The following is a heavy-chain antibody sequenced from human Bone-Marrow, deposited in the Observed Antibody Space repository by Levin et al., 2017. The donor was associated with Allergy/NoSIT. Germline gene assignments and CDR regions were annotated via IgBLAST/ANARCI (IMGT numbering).Heavy chain of an antibody. D-gene: IGHD6-13*01. Sequence: GGSLRLSCAASGFTFSSYGMHWVRQAPGKGLEWVAVIWYDGSNKYYADSVKGRFTISRDNSKNTLYLQMNSLRAEDTAVYYCARTLERIAAAGTNLVNYYYGMDVWGQGTTVTVSS. V-gene: IGHV3-33*01. CDR2: IWYDGSNK. CDR3: ARTLERIAAAGTNLVNYYYGMDV. CDR1: GFTFSSYG. J-gene: IGHJ6*02.